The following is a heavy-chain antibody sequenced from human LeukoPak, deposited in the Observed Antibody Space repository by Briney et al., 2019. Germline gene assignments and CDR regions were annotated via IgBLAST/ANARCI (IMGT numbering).Heavy chain of an antibody. CDR3: ARAPHYYGSGSYSYQDAFDI. CDR1: GGSISSYY. D-gene: IGHD3-10*01. J-gene: IGHJ3*02. V-gene: IGHV4-4*07. CDR2: IYTSGST. Sequence: SETLSLTCTVSGGSISSYYWSWIRQPAGKGLEWIGRIYTSGSTNYNPSLKSRVTMSVDTSKNQFSLKLSSVTAADTAVYYCARAPHYYGSGSYSYQDAFDIWGQGTMVTVSS.